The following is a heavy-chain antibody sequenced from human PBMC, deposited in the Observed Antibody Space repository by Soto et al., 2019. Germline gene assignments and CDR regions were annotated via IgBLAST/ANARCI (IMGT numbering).Heavy chain of an antibody. V-gene: IGHV1-69*06. CDR1: GGTFSSYA. J-gene: IGHJ4*02. CDR3: ARAPIAVAGPPVNGGDY. Sequence: SVKVSCKASGGTFSSYAISWVRQAPGQGLEWMGGIIPIFGTANYAQKFQGRVTITADKSTSTAYMELSSLRSEDTAVYYCARAPIAVAGPPVNGGDYWGQGTLVTVSS. CDR2: IIPIFGTA. D-gene: IGHD6-19*01.